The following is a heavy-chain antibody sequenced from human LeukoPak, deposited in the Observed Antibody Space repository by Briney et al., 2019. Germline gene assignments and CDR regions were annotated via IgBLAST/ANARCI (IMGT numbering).Heavy chain of an antibody. CDR3: AKRTSGSSWYSSDY. Sequence: PGGSLRLSCAASGFTFSSFAMNWVRQAPGKGLEWVSTMSGDATSTYYADSVKGRFTISRDNSKNTLYLQMNSLRAEDTAVYYCAKRTSGSSWYSSDYWGQGTLVTVYS. D-gene: IGHD6-13*01. J-gene: IGHJ4*02. CDR2: MSGDATST. V-gene: IGHV3-23*01. CDR1: GFTFSSFA.